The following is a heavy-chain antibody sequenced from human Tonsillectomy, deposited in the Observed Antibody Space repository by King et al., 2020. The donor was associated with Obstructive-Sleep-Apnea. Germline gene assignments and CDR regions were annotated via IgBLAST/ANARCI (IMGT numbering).Heavy chain of an antibody. J-gene: IGHJ4*02. CDR3: AKRMRILTGYSAAWDY. D-gene: IGHD3-9*01. CDR2: ISGSGGST. V-gene: IGHV3-23*04. CDR1: GFTFSSYA. Sequence: VQLVESGGGLVQPGGSLRLSSAASGFTFSSYATSWVRQAPGDGLGWVSAISGSGGSTFYADSVKGRFTISRDNSKNTLYLQMNSLRAEDTAVYYCAKRMRILTGYSAAWDYWGQGTLVTVSS.